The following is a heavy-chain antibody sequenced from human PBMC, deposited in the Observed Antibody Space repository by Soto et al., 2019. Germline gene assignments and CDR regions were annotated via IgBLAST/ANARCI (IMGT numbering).Heavy chain of an antibody. Sequence: PSETLSLTCTVSGGSISGGENFWNWIRQSPGKGLEWIGYIHHSGSTYYNPSLKSRLTISVDTSKNQNSLKLNSVTAADTAVYYCARDTGTYPYYFDYWGQGTLVTVSS. J-gene: IGHJ4*02. V-gene: IGHV4-30-4*01. CDR2: IHHSGST. CDR3: ARDTGTYPYYFDY. CDR1: GGSISGGENF. D-gene: IGHD1-26*01.